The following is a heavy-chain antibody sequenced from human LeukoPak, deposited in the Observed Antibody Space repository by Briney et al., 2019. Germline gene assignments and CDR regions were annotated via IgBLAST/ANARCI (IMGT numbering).Heavy chain of an antibody. Sequence: GGSLRLSCAASGFTFSDYYMSWIRQAPGKGLEWVSYISSSSSYTNYADSVKGRFTISRDNAKYSLYLQMNSLRAEDTAVYYCARAASRTVFDYWGQGTLVTVSS. V-gene: IGHV3-11*06. CDR3: ARAASRTVFDY. CDR1: GFTFSDYY. J-gene: IGHJ4*02. D-gene: IGHD1-14*01. CDR2: ISSSSSYT.